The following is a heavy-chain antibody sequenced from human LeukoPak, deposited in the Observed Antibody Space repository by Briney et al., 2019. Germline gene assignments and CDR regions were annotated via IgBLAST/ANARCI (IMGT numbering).Heavy chain of an antibody. D-gene: IGHD6-6*01. CDR2: IYTSGST. V-gene: IGHV4-4*07. CDR3: ARAVHSSPATLYYFDY. J-gene: IGHJ4*02. Sequence: PSETLSLTCTVSGGSISSYYWSWLRQPAGKGLEWIGRIYTSGSTNYNPSLKSRVTISVDTSKNQFSLKLSSVTAADTAVYYCARAVHSSPATLYYFDYWGQGTLVTVSS. CDR1: GGSISSYY.